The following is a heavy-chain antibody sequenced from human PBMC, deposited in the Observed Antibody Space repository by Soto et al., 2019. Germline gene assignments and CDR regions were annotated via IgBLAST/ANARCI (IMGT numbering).Heavy chain of an antibody. CDR2: IYYTGNT. D-gene: IGHD4-17*01. CDR3: ARHSHEDHGDPNWFDP. Sequence: QVQLQESGPGLVWPSETLSLTCTVSGVSISTNIYYWGWIRQPPGKGLEWIGSIYYTGNTVYNPSLKRRVTLSVDTSENQFSLRLSSVTAADTAVYYCARHSHEDHGDPNWFDPWGQGTLVTVSS. CDR1: GVSISTNIYY. J-gene: IGHJ5*02. V-gene: IGHV4-39*01.